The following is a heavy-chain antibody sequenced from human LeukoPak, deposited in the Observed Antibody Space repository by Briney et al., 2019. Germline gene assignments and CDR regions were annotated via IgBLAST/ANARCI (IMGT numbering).Heavy chain of an antibody. CDR1: GGAVTSGSHY. CDR3: AREEYYYETSDYWYYFDY. CDR2: IDTNGKT. J-gene: IGHJ4*02. V-gene: IGHV4-61*02. Sequence: PSETLSLTCTVSGGAVTSGSHYWSWIRQPAGKGLEWIGRIDTNGKTHYNPFLKSRVLMSLDTSKNQVSLELSSVTAADTAVYYCAREEYYYETSDYWYYFDYWGQATQHSVSS. D-gene: IGHD3-22*01.